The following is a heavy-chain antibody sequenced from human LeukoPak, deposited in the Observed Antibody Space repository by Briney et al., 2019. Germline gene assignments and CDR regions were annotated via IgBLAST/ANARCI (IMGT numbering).Heavy chain of an antibody. CDR2: ISGSGGST. D-gene: IGHD3-22*01. CDR1: GFTFSSYA. Sequence: GGSLRLSCAASGFTFSSYAMSWVRQAPGKGLEWVSAISGSGGSTYYADSVKGRFTISRDNSRNTLYLQMNSLRAEDTAVYYCARGTSYYYDSSGYEVPFDYWGQGTLVTVSS. CDR3: ARGTSYYYDSSGYEVPFDY. J-gene: IGHJ4*02. V-gene: IGHV3-23*01.